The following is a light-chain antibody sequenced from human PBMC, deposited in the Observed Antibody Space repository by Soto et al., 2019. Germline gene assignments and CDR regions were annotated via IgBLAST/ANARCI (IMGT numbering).Light chain of an antibody. CDR2: GAS. J-gene: IGKJ4*01. CDR1: QSVNSNY. Sequence: ETVLTQSPGTLSLSPGDTATLSCGASQSVNSNYLAWYQQKPGQTPRLLIYGASSRATDIPDRFSGSGSGTDFTLTITRLEPEDFAVYYCQQYGVSPLTFGGGTKVEIK. CDR3: QQYGVSPLT. V-gene: IGKV3-20*01.